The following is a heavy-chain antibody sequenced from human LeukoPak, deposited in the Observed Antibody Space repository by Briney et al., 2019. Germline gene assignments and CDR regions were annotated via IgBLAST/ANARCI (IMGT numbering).Heavy chain of an antibody. CDR1: GYTFTSYD. V-gene: IGHV1-8*01. D-gene: IGHD6-13*01. J-gene: IGHJ6*03. Sequence: ASVKVSCKASGYTFTSYDINWVRQATGQGLEWMGWMNPNSGNTGYAQKFQGRVTMTRNTSISTAYMELSSLRSEDTAVYYCARGVRSRAAAGRGRDYYYYYMDVWGKGTTVTISS. CDR2: MNPNSGNT. CDR3: ARGVRSRAAAGRGRDYYYYYMDV.